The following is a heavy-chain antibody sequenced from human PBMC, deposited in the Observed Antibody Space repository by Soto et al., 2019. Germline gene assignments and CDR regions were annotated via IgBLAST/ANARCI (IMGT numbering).Heavy chain of an antibody. V-gene: IGHV1-2*02. CDR2: INPNSGGT. D-gene: IGHD2-15*01. CDR1: GYTFTGYY. CDR3: ARGWHRQPVRWWFDP. Sequence: GASVKVSCKASGYTFTGYYMHWVRQAPGQGLEWMGWINPNSGGTNYAQKFQGRVTMTRDTSISTAYMELSRLRSDDTAVYYCARGWHRQPVRWWFDPWGQGTLVTVSS. J-gene: IGHJ5*02.